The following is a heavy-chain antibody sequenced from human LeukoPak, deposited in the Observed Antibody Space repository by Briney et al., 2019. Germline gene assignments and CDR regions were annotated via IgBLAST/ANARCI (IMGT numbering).Heavy chain of an antibody. J-gene: IGHJ4*02. CDR3: ARLGSGWGYYY. CDR2: IYYSGST. Sequence: PSETLSLPCPVSGGSISSYYWGWVRPPPGKGLEWIGYIYYSGSTNYNPSLKSRVTISVDTSKNQFSLKLSSVTAADTAVYYCARLGSGWGYYYWGQGTLVTVSS. V-gene: IGHV4-59*08. CDR1: GGSISSYY. D-gene: IGHD6-19*01.